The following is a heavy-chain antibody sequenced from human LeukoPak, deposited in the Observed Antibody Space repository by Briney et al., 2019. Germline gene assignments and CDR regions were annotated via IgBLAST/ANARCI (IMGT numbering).Heavy chain of an antibody. CDR3: ARFLVGTSTQSFDY. CDR2: IHYSGST. CDR1: GGSISSNY. Sequence: PSETLSLTCTVSGGSISSNYWSWVRQPPGKGLEWIGYIHYSGSTNYNPSPKSRVTISVDTSKNQFSLELSSVTAADTAVYYCARFLVGTSTQSFDYWGQGTLVTVSS. D-gene: IGHD1-26*01. V-gene: IGHV4-59*01. J-gene: IGHJ4*02.